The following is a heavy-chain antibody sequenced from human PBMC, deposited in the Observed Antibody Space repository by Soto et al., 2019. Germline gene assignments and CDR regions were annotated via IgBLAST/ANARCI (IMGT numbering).Heavy chain of an antibody. D-gene: IGHD5-18*01. CDR2: ITYGGSI. V-gene: IGHV4-31*03. J-gene: IGHJ4*02. CDR1: GASITNDAFF. Sequence: KPSETLSLTCTVSGASITNDAFFWTWVRQHPEKGLEWLAYITYGGSIYYDPSLRSRLTASIDKSKSQFSLNVRSVTAADTAVYYCAKMERTQLWLLVQNWGQGLLVTVSS. CDR3: AKMERTQLWLLVQN.